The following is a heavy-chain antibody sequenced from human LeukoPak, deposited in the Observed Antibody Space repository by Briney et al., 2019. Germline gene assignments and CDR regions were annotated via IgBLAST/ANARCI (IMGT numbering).Heavy chain of an antibody. D-gene: IGHD2-15*01. CDR3: ARGSRVCSGGSCYPRGYYFDY. Sequence: SETLSLTCAVYGGSFSGYYWSWIRQPPGKGLEWIGEINHSGSTNYNPSLKSRVTISVDTPKNQFSLKLSSVTAADTAVYYCARGSRVCSGGSCYPRGYYFDYWGQGTLVTVSS. J-gene: IGHJ4*02. CDR2: INHSGST. CDR1: GGSFSGYY. V-gene: IGHV4-34*01.